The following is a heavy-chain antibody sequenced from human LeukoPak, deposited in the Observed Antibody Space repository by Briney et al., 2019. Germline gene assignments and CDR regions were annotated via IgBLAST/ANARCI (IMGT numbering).Heavy chain of an antibody. J-gene: IGHJ4*02. CDR3: AKPAKTDYADY. Sequence: GGTLRLSCAASGFTFSSYAMNWVRQVPGKGLEWVSSISGSGGNTYYADSVKSRFTIPRDNSKNTLYLQMNSLRADDTAVYYCAKPAKTDYADYWGQGTLVTVSS. D-gene: IGHD1-14*01. CDR1: GFTFSSYA. V-gene: IGHV3-23*01. CDR2: ISGSGGNT.